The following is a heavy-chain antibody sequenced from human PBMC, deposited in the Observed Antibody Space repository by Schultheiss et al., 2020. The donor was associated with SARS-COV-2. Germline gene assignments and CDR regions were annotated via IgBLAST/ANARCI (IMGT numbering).Heavy chain of an antibody. J-gene: IGHJ5*02. CDR2: ISSSSSYI. V-gene: IGHV3-21*01. D-gene: IGHD6-6*01. CDR1: GFTFSSYS. Sequence: GESLKISCAASGFTFSSYSMNWVRQAPGKGLEWVSSISSSSSYIYYADSVKGRFTISRDNAKNSLYLQMNSLRAEDTAVYYCARDAARGDWFDPWGQGTLVTVSS. CDR3: ARDAARGDWFDP.